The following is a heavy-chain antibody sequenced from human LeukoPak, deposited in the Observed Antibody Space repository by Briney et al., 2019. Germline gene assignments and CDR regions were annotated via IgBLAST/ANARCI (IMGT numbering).Heavy chain of an antibody. Sequence: GGSLRLSCAASGFTFSSYGMSWVRQAPGKGLEWVAFVRYDSTKKYYADSVKGRFTISRDNFKNTLDLQMNRLRAEDAAVYYCAKAPVTTCSGAYCYPFDYWGQGTLVTVSS. J-gene: IGHJ4*02. V-gene: IGHV3-30*02. D-gene: IGHD2-21*01. CDR3: AKAPVTTCSGAYCYPFDY. CDR1: GFTFSSYG. CDR2: VRYDSTKK.